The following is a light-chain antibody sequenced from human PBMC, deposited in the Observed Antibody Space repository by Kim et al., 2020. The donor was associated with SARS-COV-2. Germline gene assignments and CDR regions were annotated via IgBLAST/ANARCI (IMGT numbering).Light chain of an antibody. J-gene: IGKJ1*01. V-gene: IGKV3-20*01. CDR2: AAS. Sequence: EIVLTQSPGTLSLSPGERATLSCRASQRVSSSYLVWYQQKPGRPPRLLIYAASSRATGIPDRFSGSGSGTDFTLTIGRLEPEDFAVYICQQFDKSPWTFGQGTKVDIK. CDR3: QQFDKSPWT. CDR1: QRVSSSY.